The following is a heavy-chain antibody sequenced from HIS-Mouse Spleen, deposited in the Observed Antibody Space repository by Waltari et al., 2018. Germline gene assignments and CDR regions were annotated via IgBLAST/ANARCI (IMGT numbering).Heavy chain of an antibody. CDR1: GGSISSYY. Sequence: QVQLQESGPGLVKPSETLSLTCTVSGGSISSYYWSWIRQPAGKGLEGIGRIYTSGSTTYNPSRKSRVTMSVDTSKTQFSLKLSSVTAADTAVYYCARDGVVGLLWFGSGYYFDYWGQGTLVTVSS. V-gene: IGHV4-4*07. J-gene: IGHJ4*02. D-gene: IGHD3-10*01. CDR3: ARDGVVGLLWFGSGYYFDY. CDR2: IYTSGST.